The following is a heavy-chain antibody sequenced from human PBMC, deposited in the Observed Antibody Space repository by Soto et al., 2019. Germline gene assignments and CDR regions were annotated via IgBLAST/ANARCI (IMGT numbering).Heavy chain of an antibody. Sequence: QLQLQESGPGLVKPSETLSLTCTVSGGSISSSSYYWGWIRQPPGKGLERYGSIYYTGSTYYNPSRKSRVTISVDTSKIQFARKLSSVSAADTAVYYCAKSSPLVPVLSGRDDNWFDPWGQGTLVTVSS. CDR3: AKSSPLVPVLSGRDDNWFDP. CDR2: IYYTGST. J-gene: IGHJ5*02. V-gene: IGHV4-39*01. D-gene: IGHD3-3*01. CDR1: GGSISSSSYY.